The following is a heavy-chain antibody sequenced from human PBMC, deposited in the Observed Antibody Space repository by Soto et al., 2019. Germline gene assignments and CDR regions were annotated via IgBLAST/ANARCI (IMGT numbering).Heavy chain of an antibody. CDR1: GFTFSSYG. D-gene: IGHD3-16*01. CDR3: AKDQGGSEGY. J-gene: IGHJ4*02. V-gene: IGHV3-30*18. CDR2: ISYDGSNK. Sequence: QVQLVESGGGVVQPGRSLRLSCAASGFTFSSYGMHWVRQAPGKGLEWVAVISYDGSNKYYADSVKGRFTISRDNSKNKLYLQMNSVRAEDTSVYYCAKDQGGSEGYWGQGTLVTVSS.